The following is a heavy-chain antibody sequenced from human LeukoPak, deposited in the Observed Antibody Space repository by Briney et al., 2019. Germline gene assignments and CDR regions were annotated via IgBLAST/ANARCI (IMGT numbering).Heavy chain of an antibody. CDR1: GGSISSSNYY. CDR2: IYHSGST. Sequence: SETLSLTCTVSGGSISSSNYYWGWIRQPPGKGLEWIGEIYHSGSTNYNPSLKSRVTISVDKSKNQFSLKLSSVTAADTAVYYCASSKAAYSSSWPAGYWGQGTLVTVSS. CDR3: ASSKAAYSSSWPAGY. V-gene: IGHV4-39*07. D-gene: IGHD6-13*01. J-gene: IGHJ4*02.